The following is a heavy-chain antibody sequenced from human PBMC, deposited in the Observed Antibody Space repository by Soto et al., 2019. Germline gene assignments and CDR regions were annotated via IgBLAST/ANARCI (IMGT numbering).Heavy chain of an antibody. CDR1: GFNFSSYS. J-gene: IGHJ4*02. Sequence: GGSLILSCAASGFNFSSYSMSWVRQAPGKGLEWVSAISGSGGSTYYADSVKGRFTISRDNSKNTLYLQMNSLRAEDTAVYYCAKDPYGGNAYWGQGTLVTVSS. V-gene: IGHV3-23*01. CDR2: ISGSGGST. D-gene: IGHD4-17*01. CDR3: AKDPYGGNAY.